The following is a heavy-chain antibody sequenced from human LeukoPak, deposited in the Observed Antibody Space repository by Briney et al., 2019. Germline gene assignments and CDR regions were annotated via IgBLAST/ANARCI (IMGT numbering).Heavy chain of an antibody. Sequence: GGSLRLSCAASGFTFDDYTMHWVRQAPGKGLEWVSLISWDGVSTYYADSVKGRFTISRDNSKNSLYLQMNSLRTEDTALYYCAKTSSPSTGAARRFYFDYWGQGTLVTVSS. D-gene: IGHD6-6*01. CDR2: ISWDGVST. CDR3: AKTSSPSTGAARRFYFDY. CDR1: GFTFDDYT. J-gene: IGHJ4*02. V-gene: IGHV3-43*01.